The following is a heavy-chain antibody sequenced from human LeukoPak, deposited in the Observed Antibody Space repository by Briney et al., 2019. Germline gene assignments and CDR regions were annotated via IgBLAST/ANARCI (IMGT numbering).Heavy chain of an antibody. CDR2: ISSSGSTI. J-gene: IGHJ6*02. CDR1: RFTFSSYE. Sequence: GGSLRLSCAASRFTFSSYEMNWVRQAPGKGLDWVSYISSSGSTIYYADSVKGRFTISRDNAKNSLYLQMNSLRAEDTAVCYCARDDSHLLLPAYYYYGMDVWGQGTTVTVSS. CDR3: ARDDSHLLLPAYYYYGMDV. V-gene: IGHV3-48*03. D-gene: IGHD3-22*01.